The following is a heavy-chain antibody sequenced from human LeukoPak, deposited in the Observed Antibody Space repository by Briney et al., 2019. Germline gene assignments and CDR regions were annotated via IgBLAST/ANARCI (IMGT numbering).Heavy chain of an antibody. CDR3: ARASKDGND. V-gene: IGHV1-3*01. CDR2: INAGNGNT. D-gene: IGHD5-24*01. Sequence: ASVKVSCKASGYTFTSYAMHWVRQAPGQRLEWMGWINAGNGNTKCSQKFQGRVTITRDTSASTAYMELSSLRSEDTAVYYCARASKDGNDWGQGTLVTVSS. CDR1: GYTFTSYA. J-gene: IGHJ4*02.